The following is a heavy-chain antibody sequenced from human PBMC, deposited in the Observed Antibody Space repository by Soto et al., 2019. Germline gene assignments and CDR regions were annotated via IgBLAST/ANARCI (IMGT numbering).Heavy chain of an antibody. J-gene: IGHJ4*02. CDR1: GGSISSYY. CDR2: IYYSGST. D-gene: IGHD6-13*01. CDR3: ARQGPAAPSYSSSWSFDY. Sequence: QVQLQESGPGLVKPSETLSLTCTVSGGSISSYYWSWIRQPPGKGLEWIGYIYYSGSTNYNPSLKSRVTISVDTSKNQFSLKLSSVTAADTAVYYCARQGPAAPSYSSSWSFDYWGQGTLVTVSS. V-gene: IGHV4-59*01.